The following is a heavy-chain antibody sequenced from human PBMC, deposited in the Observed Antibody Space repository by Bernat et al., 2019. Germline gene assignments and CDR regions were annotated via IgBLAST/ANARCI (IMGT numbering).Heavy chain of an antibody. D-gene: IGHD2-15*01. V-gene: IGHV4-39*01. CDR2: IYYSGST. Sequence: QLQLQESGPGLVKPSETLSLTCTVSGGSISSSSYYWGWIRQPPGKGLEWIGSIYYSGSTYYNPSLKSRVTISVDTSKNQFSLKLSSVTAADTAVYYCARLTQVGYCSGGSCYDLSGHFDYWGQGTLVTVSS. CDR3: ARLTQVGYCSGGSCYDLSGHFDY. CDR1: GGSISSSSYY. J-gene: IGHJ4*02.